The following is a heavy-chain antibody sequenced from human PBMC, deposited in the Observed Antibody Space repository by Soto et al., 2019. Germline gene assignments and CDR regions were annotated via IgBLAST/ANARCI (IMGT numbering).Heavy chain of an antibody. CDR3: ARVPTTVTTPGMDV. D-gene: IGHD4-4*01. Sequence: GGSLRLSCAASGFTFSSYWMHWVRQAPGEGLMWVSRINPDGSTTSYADSVKGRFTISRDNAKNTLYLQMDSLRVEDTAVYYCARVPTTVTTPGMDVWGQGTTVTVSS. J-gene: IGHJ6*02. CDR1: GFTFSSYW. CDR2: INPDGSTT. V-gene: IGHV3-74*01.